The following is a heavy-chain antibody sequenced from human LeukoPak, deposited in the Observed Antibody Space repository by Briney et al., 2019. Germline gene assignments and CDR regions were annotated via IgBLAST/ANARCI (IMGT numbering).Heavy chain of an antibody. D-gene: IGHD1-26*01. J-gene: IGHJ4*02. CDR3: ATAEWEYFYFDS. CDR1: GGSVTGGGYY. CDR2: ASYSGGT. Sequence: KPSETLSLTYSVSGGSVTGGGYYWSWIRQHPGKGLEWIGFASYSGGTYYNPSLMSRITISVDRSQNQFSLRMRDVTAADTAVYFCATAEWEYFYFDSWGQGALVAVSS. V-gene: IGHV4-31*03.